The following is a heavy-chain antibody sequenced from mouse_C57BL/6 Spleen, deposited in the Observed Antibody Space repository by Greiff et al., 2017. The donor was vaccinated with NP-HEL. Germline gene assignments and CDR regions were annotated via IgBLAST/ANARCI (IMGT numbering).Heavy chain of an antibody. V-gene: IGHV1-18*01. CDR2: INPNNGGT. J-gene: IGHJ4*01. Sequence: EVKLQQSGPELVKPGASVKIPCKASGYTFTDYNMDWVKQSHGKSLEWIGDINPNNGGTIYNQKFKGKATLTVDKSSSTAYMELRSLTSEDTAVYYCARRRTPYYYAMDYWGQGTSVTVSS. CDR3: ARRRTPYYYAMDY. CDR1: GYTFTDYN.